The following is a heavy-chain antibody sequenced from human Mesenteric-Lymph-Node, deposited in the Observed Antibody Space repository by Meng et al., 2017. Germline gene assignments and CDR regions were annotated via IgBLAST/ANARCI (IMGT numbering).Heavy chain of an antibody. CDR1: GFTFSSYA. CDR3: AKFGFSGWFGGFDY. CDR2: ISGSGGST. D-gene: IGHD6-19*01. J-gene: IGHJ4*02. Sequence: GESLKISCAASGFTFSSYAMSWVRQAPGKGLEWVSAISGSGGSTYYADSVKGRFTISRDNSKSTLYLQMNSLRADDMAVYYCAKFGFSGWFGGFDYWGQGALVTVSS. V-gene: IGHV3-23*01.